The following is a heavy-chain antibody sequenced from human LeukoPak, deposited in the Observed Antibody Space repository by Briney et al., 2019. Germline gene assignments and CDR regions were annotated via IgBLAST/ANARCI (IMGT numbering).Heavy chain of an antibody. Sequence: GGSLRLSCAASGFTFGSYCMRWVRQAPGKGPEWVACIDDDGTDTRYAVSVKGRFAISRDNAKNTLYLHMNSLRGEDTAVYYGARGMLSSAGYHWYSYMDVWGKGAMVTVSS. J-gene: IGHJ6*03. CDR3: ARGMLSSAGYHWYSYMDV. CDR2: IDDDGTDT. V-gene: IGHV3-74*01. CDR1: GFTFGSYC. D-gene: IGHD3-3*01.